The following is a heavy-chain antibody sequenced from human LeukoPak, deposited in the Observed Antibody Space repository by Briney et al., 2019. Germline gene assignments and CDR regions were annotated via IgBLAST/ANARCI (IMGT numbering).Heavy chain of an antibody. D-gene: IGHD6-13*01. V-gene: IGHV3-66*01. Sequence: GGPLSLPCAASGCTVSSSHMSWVGQAPGKGLKWAAIISSAGATYYADSVKGRFTISRDNSKNTVYLQVNSLRDEDTAVYYCARDLQAANTDYFDYGGQGPMVTVSS. J-gene: IGHJ4*02. CDR1: GCTVSSSH. CDR2: ISSAGAT. CDR3: ARDLQAANTDYFDY.